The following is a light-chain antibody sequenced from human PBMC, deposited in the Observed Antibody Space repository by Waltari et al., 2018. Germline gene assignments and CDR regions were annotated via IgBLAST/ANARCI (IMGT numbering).Light chain of an antibody. J-gene: IGLJ1*01. CDR3: CSYADGNTYL. CDR1: NSDVGGYLY. Sequence: QSALTQPRSVSGSPGQSVTISCTGTNSDVGGYLYVSWYQRRPGQAPKVLIYEVTYRASGVPNRFSGSKSGNTASLTISGLRPDDEADYFCCSYADGNTYLFGSGTYVTVL. V-gene: IGLV2-11*01. CDR2: EVT.